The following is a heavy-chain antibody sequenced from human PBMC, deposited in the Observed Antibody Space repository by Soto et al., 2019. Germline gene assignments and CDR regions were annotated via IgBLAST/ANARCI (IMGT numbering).Heavy chain of an antibody. CDR3: PGTDYYDSSGYFTRGEYFQH. Sequence: ASVKVSCKASGCTFSSYAISWVRQAPGQGLEWMGGIIPIFGTANYAQKFQGRVTSTADESTSTAYMELSSLRSEDTAVYYCPGTDYYDSSGYFTRGEYFQHWGQGTLVTVSS. J-gene: IGHJ1*01. V-gene: IGHV1-69*13. D-gene: IGHD3-22*01. CDR1: GCTFSSYA. CDR2: IIPIFGTA.